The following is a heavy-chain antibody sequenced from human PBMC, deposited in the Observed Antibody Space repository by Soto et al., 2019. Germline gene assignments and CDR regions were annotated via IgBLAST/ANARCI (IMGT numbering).Heavy chain of an antibody. J-gene: IGHJ5*02. CDR2: NYYSGIT. V-gene: IGHV4-31*03. CDR3: ARSIDP. Sequence: SETLSLTCTVSGGSISSGGYYWTRIRQHPGKGLEWIGYNYYSGITYYNPSLKSRVTISLDTPKNQFSLKLSSVTAADTAVYYCARSIDPWGQGTLVTVSS. CDR1: GGSISSGGYY.